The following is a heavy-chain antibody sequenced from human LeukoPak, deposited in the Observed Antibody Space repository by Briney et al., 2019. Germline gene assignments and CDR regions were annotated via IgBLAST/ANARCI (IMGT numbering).Heavy chain of an antibody. CDR1: GFTFSSYG. CDR3: AKDREGYSYGYPTEIDY. D-gene: IGHD5-18*01. Sequence: PGGSLRVSCAASGFTFSSYGMSWVRQAPGKGLVWVSALSGSGGSTYYADSVNGRFTISRDNSKNTLYLQMNSLRAEDTAVYYCAKDREGYSYGYPTEIDYWGQGTLVTVSS. J-gene: IGHJ4*02. V-gene: IGHV3-23*01. CDR2: LSGSGGST.